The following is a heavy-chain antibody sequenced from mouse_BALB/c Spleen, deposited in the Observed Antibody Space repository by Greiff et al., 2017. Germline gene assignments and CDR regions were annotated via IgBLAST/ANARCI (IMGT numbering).Heavy chain of an antibody. Sequence: EVQVVESGAELVKPGASVKLSCTASGFNIKDTYMHWVKQRPEQGLEWIGRIDPANGNTKYDPKFQGKATITADTSSNTAYLQLSSLTSEDTAVYYCACSSHWYFDVWGAGTTVTVSS. V-gene: IGHV14-3*02. D-gene: IGHD1-3*01. J-gene: IGHJ1*01. CDR1: GFNIKDTY. CDR3: ACSSHWYFDV. CDR2: IDPANGNT.